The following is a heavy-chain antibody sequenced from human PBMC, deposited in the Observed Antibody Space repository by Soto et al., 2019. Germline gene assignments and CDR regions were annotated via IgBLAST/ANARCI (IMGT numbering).Heavy chain of an antibody. CDR2: ISGSGGST. CDR3: AKLSAVVRGHPDY. D-gene: IGHD3-10*01. V-gene: IGHV3-23*01. CDR1: GFTFSSYA. J-gene: IGHJ4*02. Sequence: GGSVRLSFAASGFTFSSYAMSWVRQAPGKGLEWVSAISGSGGSTYYADSVKGRFTISRDNSKNTLYLQMHSLRAEDTAVYYCAKLSAVVRGHPDYWGQGTLVTVSS.